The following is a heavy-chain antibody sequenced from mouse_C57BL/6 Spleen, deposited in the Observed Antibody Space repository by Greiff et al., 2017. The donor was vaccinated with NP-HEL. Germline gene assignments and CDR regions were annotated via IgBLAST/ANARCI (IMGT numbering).Heavy chain of an antibody. CDR2: ISSGSSTI. J-gene: IGHJ2*01. CDR1: GFTFSDYG. V-gene: IGHV5-17*01. Sequence: EVKLEESGGGLVKPGGSLKLSCAASGFTFSDYGMHGVRQAPEKGLEWVAYISSGSSTIYYADTVKGRFTISRDNAKNTLFLQMTSLRSEDTAMYYYAKELRLDYWGEGTTLTVSP. CDR3: AKELRLDY. D-gene: IGHD4-1*01.